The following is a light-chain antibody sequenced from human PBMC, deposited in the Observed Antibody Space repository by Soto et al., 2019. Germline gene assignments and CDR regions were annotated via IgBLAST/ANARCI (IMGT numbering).Light chain of an antibody. V-gene: IGLV2-8*01. CDR1: SADVGGHNF. Sequence: QSALTQPPSASGSLGQSVTISCTGTSADVGGHNFVSWYQQHPGKAPKLMIFEVSQRPSGVPDRFSGSKSGNTASLTVSELQAEDEADYYCASYAGSQNYVFGTGTKVTVL. CDR2: EVS. J-gene: IGLJ1*01. CDR3: ASYAGSQNYV.